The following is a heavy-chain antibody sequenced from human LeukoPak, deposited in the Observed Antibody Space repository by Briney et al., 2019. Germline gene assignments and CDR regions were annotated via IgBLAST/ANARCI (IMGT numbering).Heavy chain of an antibody. V-gene: IGHV3-7*01. CDR3: ARDSPGYGAYVS. D-gene: IGHD5-12*01. J-gene: IGHJ1*01. CDR1: GFTFSTYW. Sequence: GGSLRLSCAASGFTFSTYWMTWVRQAPGKGLEWVANIKEDGSREYYVDSVKGRFTISRDNSKNSLYLQMDSLTAEDTAVYYCARDSPGYGAYVSWGQGTLVSVSS. CDR2: IKEDGSRE.